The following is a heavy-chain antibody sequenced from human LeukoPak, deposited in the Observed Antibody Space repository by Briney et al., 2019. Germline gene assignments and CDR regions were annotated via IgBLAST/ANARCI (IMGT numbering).Heavy chain of an antibody. CDR3: TTDTYDYVWGSYHGVPPQDDAFDI. Sequence: PGGTLRLSCAASGFTFSSSGMSWVRQAPGKGLEWGGRIKSKTDGGTTDYAAPVKGRFTISRDDSKNTLYLQMNSLKTEDTAVYYCTTDTYDYVWGSYHGVPPQDDAFDIWGQGTMVTVSS. D-gene: IGHD3-16*02. J-gene: IGHJ3*02. CDR2: IKSKTDGGTT. V-gene: IGHV3-15*01. CDR1: GFTFSSSG.